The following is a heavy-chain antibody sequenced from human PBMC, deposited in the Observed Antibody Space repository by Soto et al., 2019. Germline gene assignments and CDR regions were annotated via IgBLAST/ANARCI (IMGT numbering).Heavy chain of an antibody. CDR3: ARDPRYSSGWYYFDY. V-gene: IGHV3-33*08. CDR1: GFTFSDYY. J-gene: IGHJ4*02. Sequence: QVQLVESGGGLVKPGGSLRLSCAASGFTFSDYYMSWIRQAPGKGLEWVAVVWYDGTNKYYADSVKGRFTISRDNSKNTVYLQMNSLRVEDTAVYYCARDPRYSSGWYYFDYWGQGTLVTVSS. D-gene: IGHD6-19*01. CDR2: VWYDGTNK.